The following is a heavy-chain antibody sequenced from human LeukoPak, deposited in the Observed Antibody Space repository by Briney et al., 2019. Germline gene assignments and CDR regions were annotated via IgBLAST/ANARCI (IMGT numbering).Heavy chain of an antibody. CDR3: AREGDSGSVGWFDP. J-gene: IGHJ5*02. Sequence: SETLSLTCSVSGYSISSSYYWGWIRQPPGKGVEWIGSIYHSERTYYNPSLKSRVTISVDTSKNQFSLRLSSVTAADTAVYYCAREGDSGSVGWFDPWGQGTLVTVSS. CDR1: GYSISSSYY. CDR2: IYHSERT. D-gene: IGHD6-13*01. V-gene: IGHV4-38-2*02.